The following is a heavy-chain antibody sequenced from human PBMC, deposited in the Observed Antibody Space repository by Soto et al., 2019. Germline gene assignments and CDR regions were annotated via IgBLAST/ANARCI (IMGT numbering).Heavy chain of an antibody. CDR3: ATGGRQWLVTSDFNY. CDR1: GFTFSDYA. D-gene: IGHD6-19*01. J-gene: IGHJ4*02. CDR2: VSHDGRNT. V-gene: IGHV3-30*03. Sequence: VPLVESGGGVVQPGRSLRLSCAASGFTFSDYAMHWVRQAPGKGLEWVAVVSHDGRNTHYADSVKGRFTISRDSSKNTVSLEMTSLRAGDTAVYYCATGGRQWLVTSDFNYWGQGAPVTVSS.